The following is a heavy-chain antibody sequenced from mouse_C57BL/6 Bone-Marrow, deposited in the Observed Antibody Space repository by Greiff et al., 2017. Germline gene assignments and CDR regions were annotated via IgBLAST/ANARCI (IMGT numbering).Heavy chain of an antibody. D-gene: IGHD1-1*01. Sequence: VQLQQSGAELVKPGASVKLSCTASGFNIKDYYMHWVKQRTEQGLEWIGRIDPEDGETKYAQNFQGKATITADKSANTAYLQLSSLTSDDTAVYYGASEITSVVAPDDWGQGATLTVS. CDR2: IDPEDGET. V-gene: IGHV14-2*01. J-gene: IGHJ2*01. CDR1: GFNIKDYY. CDR3: ASEITSVVAPDD.